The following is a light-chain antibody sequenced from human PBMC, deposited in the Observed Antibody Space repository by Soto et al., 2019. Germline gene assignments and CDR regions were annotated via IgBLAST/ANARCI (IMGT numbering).Light chain of an antibody. V-gene: IGLV1-44*01. CDR1: SSSIGSNT. CDR2: GHN. Sequence: QSVLTQPPSASGTPGQRVTISCSGSSSSIGSNTANWYQQLPGTAPKLLIYGHNQRPSGVPDRFSGSKSGTSASLAISGLQSEDEADYYCAAWDDSLNGRVFGGGTKLTVL. CDR3: AAWDDSLNGRV. J-gene: IGLJ2*01.